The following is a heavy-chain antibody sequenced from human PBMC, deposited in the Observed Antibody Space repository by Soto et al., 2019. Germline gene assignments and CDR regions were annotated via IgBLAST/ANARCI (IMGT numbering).Heavy chain of an antibody. D-gene: IGHD4-4*01. J-gene: IGHJ4*02. V-gene: IGHV1-3*01. CDR2: INAGNGNT. Sequence: GASVKVSCKASGYTFTSYAMHWVRQAPGQRLEWMGWINAGNGNTKYSQKFQGRVTITRDTSASTAYMELSSLRSEGTAVYYCARDLGNYVPFDYWGQGTLVTVSS. CDR1: GYTFTSYA. CDR3: ARDLGNYVPFDY.